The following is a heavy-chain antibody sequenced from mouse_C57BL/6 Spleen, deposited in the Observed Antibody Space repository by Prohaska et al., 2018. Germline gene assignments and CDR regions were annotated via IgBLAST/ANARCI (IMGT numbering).Heavy chain of an antibody. V-gene: IGHV1-26*01. D-gene: IGHD1-1*02. CDR2: INPNNGGT. Sequence: QSHGKSLEWIGDINPNNGGTSYNQKFKGKATLTVDKSSSTAYMELRSLTSEDSAVYYCARPFGIPFAYWGQGTLVTVSA. J-gene: IGHJ3*01. CDR3: ARPFGIPFAY.